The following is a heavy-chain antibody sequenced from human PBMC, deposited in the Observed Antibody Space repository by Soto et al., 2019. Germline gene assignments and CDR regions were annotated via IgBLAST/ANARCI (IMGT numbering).Heavy chain of an antibody. CDR1: GFTFSGSA. V-gene: IGHV3-73*01. Sequence: GGSLRLSCAASGFTFSGSAMHWVRQASGKGLEWVGRIRSKANSYATAYAASVKGRFTISRDNSKNTLYLQMNSLRAEDTALYYCAKTASMTIRDGFDHWGQGTLVTVSS. D-gene: IGHD4-17*01. J-gene: IGHJ4*02. CDR2: IRSKANSYAT. CDR3: AKTASMTIRDGFDH.